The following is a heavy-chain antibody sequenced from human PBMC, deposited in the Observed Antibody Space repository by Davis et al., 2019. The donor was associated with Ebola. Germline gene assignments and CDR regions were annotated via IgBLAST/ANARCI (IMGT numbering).Heavy chain of an antibody. CDR1: GFTFSSYA. V-gene: IGHV3-30-3*01. D-gene: IGHD5-18*01. CDR3: ARHTAMEH. J-gene: IGHJ1*01. CDR2: ISYDGSNK. Sequence: GGSLRLSCAASGFTFSSYAMHWVRQAPGKGLEWVAVISYDGSNKYYADSVKGRFTISRDNSKNTLYLQMNSLRAEDTAVYYCARHTAMEHWGQGTLVTVS.